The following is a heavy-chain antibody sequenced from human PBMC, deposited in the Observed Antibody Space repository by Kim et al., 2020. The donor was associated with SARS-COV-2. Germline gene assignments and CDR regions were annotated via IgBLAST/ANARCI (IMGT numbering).Heavy chain of an antibody. CDR2: ISGSGGST. D-gene: IGHD1-26*01. CDR1: GFTFSSYA. J-gene: IGHJ5*02. V-gene: IGHV3-23*01. CDR3: AKDFSKGRPSGTNWFDP. Sequence: GGSLRLSCAASGFTFSSYAMSWVRQAPGKGLEWVSAISGSGGSTYYADSVKGRFTISRDNSKNTLYLQMNSLRAEDTAVYYCAKDFSKGRPSGTNWFDPWGQGTLVTVSS.